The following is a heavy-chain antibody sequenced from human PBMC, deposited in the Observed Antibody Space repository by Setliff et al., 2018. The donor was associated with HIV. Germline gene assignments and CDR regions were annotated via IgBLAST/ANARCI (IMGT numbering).Heavy chain of an antibody. CDR1: GYTFNGYY. J-gene: IGHJ4*02. CDR2: INGNSGAT. V-gene: IGHV1-2*02. D-gene: IGHD3-22*01. Sequence: ASVMVSCKASGYTFNGYYVHWVRQAPGQGLEWMGWINGNSGATNYAQKFQGRVTITRDTSTNTAYMEMTRLRYDDTAVYYCARGEDYYESSGHWGHYFEYWGQGAPVTVSS. CDR3: ARGEDYYESSGHWGHYFEY.